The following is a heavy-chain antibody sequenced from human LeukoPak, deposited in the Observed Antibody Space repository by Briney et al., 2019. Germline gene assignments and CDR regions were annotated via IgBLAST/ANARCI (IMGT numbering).Heavy chain of an antibody. CDR1: GGSISSGGYY. CDR2: IYHSGST. Sequence: PSETLSLTCTVSGGSISSGGYYWSWIRQPPGKGLEWIGYIYHSGSTYYNPSLKSRVTISVDRSKNQFSLKLSSVTAADTVVYYCARGSRMVRGVVTYWFDPWGQGTLVTVSS. J-gene: IGHJ5*02. D-gene: IGHD3-10*01. CDR3: ARGSRMVRGVVTYWFDP. V-gene: IGHV4-30-2*01.